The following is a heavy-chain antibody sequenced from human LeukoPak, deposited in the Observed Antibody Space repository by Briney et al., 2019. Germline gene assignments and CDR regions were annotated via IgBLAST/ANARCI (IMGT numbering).Heavy chain of an antibody. CDR2: INHSGST. CDR1: GGSFSGYY. J-gene: IGHJ3*02. CDR3: ARNRGDSYGYARLDAFDI. V-gene: IGHV4-34*01. Sequence: SETLSLACAVYGGSFSGYYWSWIRQPPGKGLEWIGEINHSGSTNYNPSLKSRVTISVDTSKNQFSLKLSSVTAADTAVYYCARNRGDSYGYARLDAFDIWGQGTMVTVSS. D-gene: IGHD5-18*01.